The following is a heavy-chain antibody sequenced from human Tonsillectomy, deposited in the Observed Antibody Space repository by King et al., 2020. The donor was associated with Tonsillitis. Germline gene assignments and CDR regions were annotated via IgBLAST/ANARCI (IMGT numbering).Heavy chain of an antibody. D-gene: IGHD6-13*01. CDR1: GFTFSPAW. J-gene: IGHJ4*02. V-gene: IGHV3-15*07. Sequence: VQLVESGGGLVNPGGSLRLSCAASGFTFSPAWMTWVRQAPGKGLEWVGRIKSKASGGTTEYAAAVKGRFTISRDDSKNMLYLQISSLKIEDTALYYCAWDSSSWYTLGVWGQGTLLTVSS. CDR3: AWDSSSWYTLGV. CDR2: IKSKASGGTT.